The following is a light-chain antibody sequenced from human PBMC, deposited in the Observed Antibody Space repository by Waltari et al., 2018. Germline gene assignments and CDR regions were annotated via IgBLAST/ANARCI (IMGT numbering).Light chain of an antibody. J-gene: IGKJ2*01. V-gene: IGKV2D-30*01. CDR3: MQGSHWPYT. Sequence: DVVLTQSPLSLPVTLGQPASISCRSSQSLVSSDGKTYLNWIQQRPGQPPRRLIYKVSNWDTNFGVPDKFSGSGSGTDFTLKISRVEAEDIGIYTCMQGSHWPYTFGQWTKLEIE. CDR2: KVS. CDR1: QSLVSSDGKTY.